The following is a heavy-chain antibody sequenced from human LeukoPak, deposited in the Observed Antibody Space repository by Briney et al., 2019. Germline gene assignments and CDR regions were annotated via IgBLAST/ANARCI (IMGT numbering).Heavy chain of an antibody. CDR2: ISSSSYI. D-gene: IGHD6-13*01. Sequence: PGGSLRLSCAASGFTFSSYSMNWVRQAPGKGLEWVSSISSSSYIYYADSVKGRFTISRDNAKNSLYLQMNSLRAEDTAVYYCAKSSSWYDGNWFDPWGQGTLVTVSS. V-gene: IGHV3-21*01. J-gene: IGHJ5*02. CDR3: AKSSSWYDGNWFDP. CDR1: GFTFSSYS.